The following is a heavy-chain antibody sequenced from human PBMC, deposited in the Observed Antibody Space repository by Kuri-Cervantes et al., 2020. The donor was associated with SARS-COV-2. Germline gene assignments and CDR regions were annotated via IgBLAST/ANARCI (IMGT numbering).Heavy chain of an antibody. CDR1: GGSISSSSYY. Sequence: SETLSLTCTVSGGSISSSSYYWGWIRQPPGKGLEWIGYIYYSGSTNYNPSLKSRVTISVDTSKNRFSLKLSSVTAADTAVYYCARDLRNTVVTPNYYYYYYMDVWGKGTTVTVSS. CDR3: ARDLRNTVVTPNYYYYYYMDV. V-gene: IGHV4-61*01. J-gene: IGHJ6*03. CDR2: IYYSGST. D-gene: IGHD4-23*01.